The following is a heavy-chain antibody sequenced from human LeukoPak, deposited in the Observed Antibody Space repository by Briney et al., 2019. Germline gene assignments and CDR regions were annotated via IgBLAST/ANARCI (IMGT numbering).Heavy chain of an antibody. CDR2: INPNSGGT. J-gene: IGHJ4*02. CDR1: GYTFTGYY. Sequence: ASVKLSCKASGYTFTGYYMHWVRQAPGQGLEWMGWINPNSGGTNYAQKFQGRVTMTRATPISTAYLELSMLRPDDTAVYYCARVATAMVYFDYWGQGTLVTVSS. CDR3: ARVATAMVYFDY. D-gene: IGHD5-18*01. V-gene: IGHV1-2*02.